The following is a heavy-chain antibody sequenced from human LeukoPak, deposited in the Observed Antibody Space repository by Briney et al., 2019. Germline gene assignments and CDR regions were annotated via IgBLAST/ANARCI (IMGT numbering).Heavy chain of an antibody. J-gene: IGHJ4*02. D-gene: IGHD4-23*01. Sequence: ASVKVSCKASGYTFTGYYIHWVRQAPGQGLEWMGWINPNSGTNYAQNFQGRVTMTRDSSISTAYMELSRLRSDDTTVYYCARVMDYGGNRENFDYWGQGTLVTVSS. CDR1: GYTFTGYY. CDR2: INPNSGT. CDR3: ARVMDYGGNRENFDY. V-gene: IGHV1-2*02.